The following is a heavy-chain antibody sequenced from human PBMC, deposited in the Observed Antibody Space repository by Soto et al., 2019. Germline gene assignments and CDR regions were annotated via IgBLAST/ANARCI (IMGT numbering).Heavy chain of an antibody. CDR3: ARVFRGYSYGPVDY. CDR1: GFSFSSSC. J-gene: IGHJ4*02. V-gene: IGHV3-7*03. CDR2: LKEAGSQK. D-gene: IGHD5-18*01. Sequence: GGSLRLSCAASGFSFSSSCMSWVRQAPGKGLEWVANLKEAGSQKYYVDSVKGRFTISRDNAKNSLDLQRNSLRAEDTDVYYCARVFRGYSYGPVDYWGQGTRVTVSS.